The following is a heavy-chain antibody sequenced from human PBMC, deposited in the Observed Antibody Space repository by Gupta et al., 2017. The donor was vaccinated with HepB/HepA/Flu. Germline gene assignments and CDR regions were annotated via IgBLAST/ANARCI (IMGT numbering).Heavy chain of an antibody. CDR1: GGSFRCYY. J-gene: IGHJ6*04. CDR3: ASLVDV. Sequence: QVQLQQWCAGLLKPSATLSLTCAVYGGSFRCYYWSWIRQPPGKGLEWIGEINHRGSTNYNPSRKRRVTISVETSKNQFALKLSSVTAAETAGYYCASLVDVGGKGTTVTVSS. V-gene: IGHV4-34*01. CDR2: INHRGST.